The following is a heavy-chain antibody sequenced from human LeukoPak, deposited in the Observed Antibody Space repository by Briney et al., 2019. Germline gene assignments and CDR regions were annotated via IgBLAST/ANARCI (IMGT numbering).Heavy chain of an antibody. CDR2: INPTGTGT. CDR1: GYTFTNYY. Sequence: ASVKVSCKASGYTFTNYYMHWVRQAPGQGLEWMGLINPTGTGTNYAQKFRGRVTTTRDTSTTTVYMELSSLTSEDTAVYYCAREEYGGYFDYWGQGTLVTVSS. V-gene: IGHV1-46*01. J-gene: IGHJ4*02. D-gene: IGHD2-21*01. CDR3: AREEYGGYFDY.